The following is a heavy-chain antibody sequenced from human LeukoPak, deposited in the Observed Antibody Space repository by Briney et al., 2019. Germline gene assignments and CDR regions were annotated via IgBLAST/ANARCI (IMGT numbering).Heavy chain of an antibody. CDR2: INHSGST. D-gene: IGHD6-13*01. CDR1: GGSFSRYY. CDR3: ARGRFDYSSSWYSWYYFDY. Sequence: SETLSLTCAVYGGSFSRYYWSWIRRPPGKGLEWIGEINHSGSTNYNPSLKSRVTISVDTSKNQFSLKLSSVTAADTAVYYCARGRFDYSSSWYSWYYFDYWGQGTLVTVSS. V-gene: IGHV4-34*01. J-gene: IGHJ4*02.